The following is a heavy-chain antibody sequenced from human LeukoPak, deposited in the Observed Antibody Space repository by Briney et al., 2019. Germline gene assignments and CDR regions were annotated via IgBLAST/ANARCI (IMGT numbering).Heavy chain of an antibody. CDR2: FYRSGTT. V-gene: IGHV4-59*02. CDR1: GVSVSRHY. J-gene: IGHJ4*02. Sequence: PSETLSLTCSVSGVSVSRHYWNWVRLSPGKGLEWIAYFYRSGTTFYNPSLKGRVTISVDTSTNQVSLEVTSVTAADTAIYYCARRGPSNTGDLDVWGQGVVVSVSS. CDR3: ARRGPSNTGDLDV. D-gene: IGHD1-1*01.